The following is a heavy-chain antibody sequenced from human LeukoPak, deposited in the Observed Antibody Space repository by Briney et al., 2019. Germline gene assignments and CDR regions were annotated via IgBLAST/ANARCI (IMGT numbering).Heavy chain of an antibody. CDR3: ARERGSGYSYGHPFDY. CDR2: ISSNGGST. CDR1: GFTFSSYA. Sequence: GGSLRLSCAASGFTFSSYAMHWVRQAPGKGLEYVSAISSNGGSTYYANSVKGRFTISRDNSKNTLYLQMGSLRAEDMAVYYCARERGSGYSYGHPFDYWGQGTLVTVSS. D-gene: IGHD5-18*01. J-gene: IGHJ4*02. V-gene: IGHV3-64*01.